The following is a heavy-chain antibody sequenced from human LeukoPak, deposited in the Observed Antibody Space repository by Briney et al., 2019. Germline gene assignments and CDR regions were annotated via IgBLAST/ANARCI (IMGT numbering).Heavy chain of an antibody. D-gene: IGHD4-17*01. CDR1: GFTFSNSW. V-gene: IGHV3-74*03. J-gene: IGHJ2*01. CDR2: INSDGSNI. Sequence: TGGSLRLSCAASGFTFSNSWMHWVRQAPGKGLVWVSRINSDGSNIKYADSVKGRFTISRDNARNMLYLQMSSLRAEDTAVYYCARDYGDNLTYWYFDLWGRGTLVSVSS. CDR3: ARDYGDNLTYWYFDL.